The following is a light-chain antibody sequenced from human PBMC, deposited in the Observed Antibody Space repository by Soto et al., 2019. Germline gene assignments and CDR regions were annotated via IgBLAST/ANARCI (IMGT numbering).Light chain of an antibody. V-gene: IGKV4-1*01. CDR1: QSVLYSSNNKNY. Sequence: IVMTQSPDSLAVSLGERATINCKSSQSVLYSSNNKNYIAWYQQKPGQPPKLLIYWASTRESGVPDRFSGSGSGTDFTLTISSLQAEDVAVYYCQQYYSSPTWTFGQGTKVDIK. CDR2: WAS. J-gene: IGKJ1*01. CDR3: QQYYSSPTWT.